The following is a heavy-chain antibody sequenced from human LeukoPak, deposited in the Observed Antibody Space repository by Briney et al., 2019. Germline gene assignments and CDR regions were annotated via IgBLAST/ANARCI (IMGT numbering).Heavy chain of an antibody. CDR1: GFTFSNAW. J-gene: IGHJ4*02. Sequence: GGSLRLSCAASGFTFSNAWMSWVRQAPGKGLEWVGRIKSKTDGGATDYAAPVKGRFTISRDDSKNTLYLQMNSLKTEDTAVYYCTTEGVATTLFDYWGQGTLVTVSS. CDR3: TTEGVATTLFDY. V-gene: IGHV3-15*01. D-gene: IGHD5-12*01. CDR2: IKSKTDGGAT.